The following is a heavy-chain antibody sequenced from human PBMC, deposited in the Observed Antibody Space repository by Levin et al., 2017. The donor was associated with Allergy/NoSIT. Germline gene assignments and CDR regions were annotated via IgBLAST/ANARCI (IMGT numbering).Heavy chain of an antibody. CDR3: ASHDIVVVPAAMEDYYYYYYMDV. V-gene: IGHV5-10-1*01. J-gene: IGHJ6*03. D-gene: IGHD2-2*01. CDR2: IDPSDSYT. CDR1: GYSFTSYW. Sequence: GASVKVSCKGSGYSFTSYWISWVRQMPGKGLEWMGRIDPSDSYTNYSPSFQGHVTISADKSISTAYLQWSSLKASDTAMYYCASHDIVVVPAAMEDYYYYYYMDVWGKGTTVTVSS.